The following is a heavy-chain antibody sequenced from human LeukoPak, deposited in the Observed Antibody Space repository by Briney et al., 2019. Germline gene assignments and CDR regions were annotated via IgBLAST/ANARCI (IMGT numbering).Heavy chain of an antibody. D-gene: IGHD3-22*01. CDR2: IYYSGST. CDR3: ARGGITMIVVAPGAFDI. V-gene: IGHV4-59*01. J-gene: IGHJ3*02. Sequence: PSETLSLTCTVSGDSISSYYWSWIRQPPGKGLEWIGYIYYSGSTNYNPSLKSRVTISVDTSENQFSLKLSSVTAADTAVYYCARGGITMIVVAPGAFDIWGQGTMVTVSS. CDR1: GDSISSYY.